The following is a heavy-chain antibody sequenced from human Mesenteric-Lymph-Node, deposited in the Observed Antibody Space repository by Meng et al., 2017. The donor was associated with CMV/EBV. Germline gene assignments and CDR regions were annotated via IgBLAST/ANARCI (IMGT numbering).Heavy chain of an antibody. D-gene: IGHD2/OR15-2a*01. CDR2: IYGTGIT. V-gene: IGHV4-61*08. J-gene: IGHJ4*02. Sequence: QVQLQAAGPGLVKPSVPLSLTCIVSGVSVTSGAYHWSWIRQSPGKGLEWIGYIYGTGITIYNPSLKSRVTILLETSKNQFSLKLNSVTTADTAVYYCAKSRSSTPGIVDDWGQGTLVTVSS. CDR3: AKSRSSTPGIVDD. CDR1: GVSVTSGAYH.